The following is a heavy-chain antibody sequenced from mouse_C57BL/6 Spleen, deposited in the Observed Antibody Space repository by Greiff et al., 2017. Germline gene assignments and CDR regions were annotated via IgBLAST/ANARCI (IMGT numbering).Heavy chain of an antibody. CDR1: GYTFTSYW. J-gene: IGHJ3*01. CDR3: AIEGYGYDDAWLAY. V-gene: IGHV1-74*01. Sequence: QVQLQQPGAELVKPGASVKVSCKASGYTFTSYWMHWVKQRPGQGLEWIGRIHPSDSDTNYNQKFKGKATLTVDKSSSTAYMQLSSLTSEDSAVYYCAIEGYGYDDAWLAYWGQGTLVTVSA. D-gene: IGHD2-2*01. CDR2: IHPSDSDT.